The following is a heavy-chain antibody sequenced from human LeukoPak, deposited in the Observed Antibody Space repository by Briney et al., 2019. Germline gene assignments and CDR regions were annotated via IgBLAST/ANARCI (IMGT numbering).Heavy chain of an antibody. CDR2: ISSSGSTI. D-gene: IGHD6-19*01. CDR3: ARDRKGYSSGWYHFDY. J-gene: IGHJ4*02. Sequence: SGGSLRLSCAASGFTFSSYEMNWVRQAPGKGLEWVSYISSSGSTIYYADSEKGRFTISRDNAKNSLYLQMNSLRAEDTAVYYCARDRKGYSSGWYHFDYWGQGTLVTVSS. V-gene: IGHV3-48*03. CDR1: GFTFSSYE.